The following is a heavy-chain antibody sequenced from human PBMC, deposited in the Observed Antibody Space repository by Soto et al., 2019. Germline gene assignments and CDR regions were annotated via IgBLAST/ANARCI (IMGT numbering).Heavy chain of an antibody. CDR3: ARHDSRSSDDYYYGMDV. D-gene: IGHD6-6*01. V-gene: IGHV5-10-1*01. Sequence: GESLKISCKGSGDSFTSYWISWVRQMPGKGLEWMGMIDPSDSYTNYSPSFQGQVTISADKSISTAYLQWSSLKASDTAMYYCARHDSRSSDDYYYGMDVWGQGTTVTVSS. CDR1: GDSFTSYW. J-gene: IGHJ6*02. CDR2: IDPSDSYT.